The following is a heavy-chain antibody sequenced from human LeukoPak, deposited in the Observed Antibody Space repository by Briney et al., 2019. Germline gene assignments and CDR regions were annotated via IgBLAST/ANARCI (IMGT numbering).Heavy chain of an antibody. CDR2: IYYSGST. D-gene: IGHD1-7*01. V-gene: IGHV4-39*01. Sequence: KPSETLSPTCTVSGGSISSSSYYWGWIRQPPGKGLEWIGSIYYSGSTYYNPSLKSRVTISVDTSKNQFSLKLSSVTAADTAVYYCARRLELQFDPWGQGTLVTVSS. J-gene: IGHJ5*02. CDR1: GGSISSSSYY. CDR3: ARRLELQFDP.